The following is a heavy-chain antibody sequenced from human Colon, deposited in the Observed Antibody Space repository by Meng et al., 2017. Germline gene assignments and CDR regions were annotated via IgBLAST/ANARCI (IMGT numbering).Heavy chain of an antibody. D-gene: IGHD3-3*02. Sequence: SETLSLTCAVYGGSFSSYYWSWIRQPPGKGLEWIGEINHSGSTNYNPSLKSRVTISVDTSKNQFSLKLSSVTAADTAVYYCARLSGSLLDYDGMDVWVQGTTVTVSS. V-gene: IGHV4-34*01. CDR3: ARLSGSLLDYDGMDV. CDR2: INHSGST. CDR1: GGSFSSYY. J-gene: IGHJ6*02.